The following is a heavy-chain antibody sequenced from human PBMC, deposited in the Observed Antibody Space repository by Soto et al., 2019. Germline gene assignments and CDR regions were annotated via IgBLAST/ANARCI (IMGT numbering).Heavy chain of an antibody. V-gene: IGHV1-3*04. CDR2: ITTGTGEA. J-gene: IGHJ3*02. CDR1: GYTFGNYP. Sequence: QVQLVQSGAEVKKPGASVKISCQASGYTFGNYPMHWVRQAPGQRLEWMAWITTGTGEAQLSQKWAGRLTITTDTAASLGELALRPLSSEGTGIYQCAREGIQSQSHPWGDAFGTWGQATAVSV. D-gene: IGHD5-18*01. CDR3: AREGIQSQSHPWGDAFGT.